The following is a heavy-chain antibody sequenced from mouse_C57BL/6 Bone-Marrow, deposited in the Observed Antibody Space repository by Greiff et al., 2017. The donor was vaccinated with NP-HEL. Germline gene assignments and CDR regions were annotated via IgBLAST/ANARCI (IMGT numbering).Heavy chain of an antibody. J-gene: IGHJ4*01. Sequence: VKLQESGPELVKPGASVKISCKASGYAFSSSWMNWVKQRPGKGLEWIGRIYPGDGDTNYNGKFKGKATLTADKSSSTAYMQLSSLTSEDSAVYFCARRRITTVVATDYAMDYWGQGTSVTVSS. CDR3: ARRRITTVVATDYAMDY. CDR2: IYPGDGDT. V-gene: IGHV1-82*01. D-gene: IGHD1-1*01. CDR1: GYAFSSSW.